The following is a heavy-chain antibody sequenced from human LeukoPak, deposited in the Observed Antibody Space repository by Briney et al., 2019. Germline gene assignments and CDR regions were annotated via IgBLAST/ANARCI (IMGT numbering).Heavy chain of an antibody. CDR2: IIGSGGRT. CDR1: GFTFSGYA. Sequence: AGGSLGLSCAASGFTFSGYAMSWVRQAPGKGLEWVSVIIGSGGRTFYADSLKGRFTISRDNSRNTLYLQMNSLRAEDTAVYYCARHQRASQYYFDYWGQGILVTVSS. V-gene: IGHV3-23*01. CDR3: ARHQRASQYYFDY. J-gene: IGHJ4*02.